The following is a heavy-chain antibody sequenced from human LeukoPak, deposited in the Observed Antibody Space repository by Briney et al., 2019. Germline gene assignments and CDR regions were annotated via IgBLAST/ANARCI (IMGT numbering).Heavy chain of an antibody. J-gene: IGHJ3*02. V-gene: IGHV1-2*02. CDR3: ARVYSSSWYLAFDI. D-gene: IGHD6-13*01. CDR2: INPNSGGT. Sequence: ASVKVSCKASGYTFTGYYMHWVRQAPGQGLEWMGWINPNSGGTNYAQKFQGRVTMTRNTSISTAYMELSSLRSEDTAVYYCARVYSSSWYLAFDIWGQGTMVTVSS. CDR1: GYTFTGYY.